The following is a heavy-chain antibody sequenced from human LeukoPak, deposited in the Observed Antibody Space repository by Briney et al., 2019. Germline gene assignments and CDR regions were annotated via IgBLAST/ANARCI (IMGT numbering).Heavy chain of an antibody. D-gene: IGHD1-26*01. CDR3: ARGGGSYYQDY. J-gene: IGHJ4*02. CDR1: GSSITTYTH. Sequence: PSETLSLTCTVSGSSITTYTHWGWIRQSPGKGLEWIASIHHTGNTYYNPSLKSRVTISVDTSKNQFSLKLSSVTAADTAVYYCARGGGSYYQDYWGQGTLVTVSS. CDR2: IHHTGNT. V-gene: IGHV4-38-2*02.